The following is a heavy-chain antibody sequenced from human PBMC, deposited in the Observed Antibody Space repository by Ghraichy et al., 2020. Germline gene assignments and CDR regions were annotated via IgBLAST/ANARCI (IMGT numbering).Heavy chain of an antibody. CDR1: GGSISSYY. Sequence: SETLSLTCTVSGGSISSYYWSWIRQPPGKGLEWIGYIYYSGSTNYNPSLKSRVTISVDTSKNQFSLKLSSVTAADTAVYYCARVGTYYDFWSATTSSGWFDPWGQGTLVTVSS. D-gene: IGHD3-3*01. CDR3: ARVGTYYDFWSATTSSGWFDP. J-gene: IGHJ5*02. CDR2: IYYSGST. V-gene: IGHV4-59*01.